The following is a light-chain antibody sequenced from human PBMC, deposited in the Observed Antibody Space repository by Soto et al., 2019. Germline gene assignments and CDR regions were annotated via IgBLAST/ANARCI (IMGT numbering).Light chain of an antibody. Sequence: DIQMPQPPSSLAASVGARVPSPCRASQSVRSWLAWYQQKPGRAPKFLIYDASSLESGVPSRFSGSGSGTEFTLTISRLQRDDFATYYCQQYNAYSLTFGRGTTGDIK. J-gene: IGKJ4*01. CDR3: QQYNAYSLT. CDR2: DAS. CDR1: QSVRSW. V-gene: IGKV1-5*01.